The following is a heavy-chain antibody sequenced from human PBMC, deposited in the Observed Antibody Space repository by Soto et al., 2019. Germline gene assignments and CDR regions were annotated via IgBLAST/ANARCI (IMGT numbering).Heavy chain of an antibody. D-gene: IGHD3-10*01. CDR3: ARNTDHRLVRGWLDP. V-gene: IGHV3-30-3*01. CDR1: GLSFSSSA. CDR2: ISHDGSHE. J-gene: IGHJ5*02. Sequence: GGSLRLSCAAFGLSFSSSAMHWVRQAPGKGLEWVAMISHDGSHEYYGDSVKGRFSVSRDNSHNILHLQMNSLRIEDTAVYFCARNTDHRLVRGWLDPWGQGTLVTVSS.